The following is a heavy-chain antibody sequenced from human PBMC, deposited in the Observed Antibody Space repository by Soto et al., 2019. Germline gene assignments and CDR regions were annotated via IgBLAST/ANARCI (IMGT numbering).Heavy chain of an antibody. CDR1: GFTVSDTY. J-gene: IGHJ4*02. V-gene: IGHV3-53*01. CDR2: LYSGGSS. CDR3: ARQGYNSGPYFDF. D-gene: IGHD1-20*01. Sequence: GGSLRLSCAASGFTVSDTYMSWVRQAPGKGLEWLSVLYSGGSSYYADSVEGRFTISRDNSKNTLFLQMDSLRAEDTAVYYCARQGYNSGPYFDFRGQGTLVTVSS.